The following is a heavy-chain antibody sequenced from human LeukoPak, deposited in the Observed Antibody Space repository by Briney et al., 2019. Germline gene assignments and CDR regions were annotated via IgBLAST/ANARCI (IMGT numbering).Heavy chain of an antibody. CDR3: ARPGYVDY. CDR1: GGSIRSSYYY. V-gene: IGHV4-39*01. CDR2: IYDSGST. J-gene: IGHJ4*02. Sequence: SETLSLTCTVSGGSIRSSYYYWGWIRQPPGKGLEWIGSIYDSGSTYYNPSLKSRVTISVDTSKNQFSLKLNSVTAADTAVYYCARPGYVDYWGQGTLVTVSS. D-gene: IGHD5-18*01.